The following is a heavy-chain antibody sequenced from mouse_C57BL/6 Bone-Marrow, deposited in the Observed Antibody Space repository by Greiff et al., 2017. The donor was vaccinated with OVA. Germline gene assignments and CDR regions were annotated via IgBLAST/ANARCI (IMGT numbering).Heavy chain of an antibody. CDR1: GYTFTDYY. CDR3: ARGVLRYCYAMDY. J-gene: IGHJ4*01. CDR2: INPNNGGT. D-gene: IGHD1-1*01. V-gene: IGHV1-26*01. Sequence: VQLQQSGPELVKPGASVKISCKASGYTFTDYYMNWVKQSHGKSLEWIGDINPNNGGTSYNQKFKGKATLTVDKSSSTAYMELRSLTSEDSAVYYGARGVLRYCYAMDYWGQGTSVTVSS.